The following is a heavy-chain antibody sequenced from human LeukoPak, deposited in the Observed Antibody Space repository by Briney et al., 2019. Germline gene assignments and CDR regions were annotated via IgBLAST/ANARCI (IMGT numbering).Heavy chain of an antibody. J-gene: IGHJ5*02. CDR3: ARDRKSGGITIFGGGFDP. CDR2: INWNGGST. V-gene: IGHV3-20*04. D-gene: IGHD3-3*01. Sequence: GGSLRLSCAASGFTFDDYGMSWVRQAPGKGLEWVSGINWNGGSTGYADSVKGRFTISRDNAKNSLYLQMNSLRAEDTALYYCARDRKSGGITIFGGGFDPWGQGTLVTVSS. CDR1: GFTFDDYG.